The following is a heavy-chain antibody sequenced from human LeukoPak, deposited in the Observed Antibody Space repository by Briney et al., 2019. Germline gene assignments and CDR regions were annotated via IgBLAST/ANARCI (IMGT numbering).Heavy chain of an antibody. D-gene: IGHD1-1*01. CDR1: GFTFSSYA. CDR3: AKDLIWNQVDY. Sequence: GGSLRLSCAASGFTFSSYAMSWVRQAPGKGLVWVSHINKDGSTTNYAESVKGRFTISRDNAKNTLYLQMNSLRAEDTAIYYCAKDLIWNQVDYWGQGTLVTVSS. J-gene: IGHJ4*02. CDR2: INKDGSTT. V-gene: IGHV3-74*01.